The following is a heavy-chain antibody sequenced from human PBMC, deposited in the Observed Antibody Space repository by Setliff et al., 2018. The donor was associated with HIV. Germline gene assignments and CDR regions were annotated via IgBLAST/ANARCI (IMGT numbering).Heavy chain of an antibody. CDR2: ISYDGSRI. D-gene: IGHD3-3*02. V-gene: IGHV3-30*18. CDR3: AKGLVIFGALSDWVLDY. J-gene: IGHJ4*01. Sequence: GSLRLSCVASGFTFSNFAMHWVRQAPGKGLEWVSVISYDGSRIYYVDSVKGRFTISRDNSKNTLYLQLNSLRPEDTAVYYCAKGLVIFGALSDWVLDYWGQGTLVTVSS. CDR1: GFTFSNFA.